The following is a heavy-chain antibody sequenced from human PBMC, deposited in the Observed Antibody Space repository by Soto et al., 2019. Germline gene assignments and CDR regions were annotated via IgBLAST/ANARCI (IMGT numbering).Heavy chain of an antibody. CDR3: TTDSPLGRFLEWPPWFDP. D-gene: IGHD3-3*01. Sequence: GESLKISCAASGFTFSNAWMNWVRQAPGKGLEWVGRIKSKTDGGTTDYAAPVKGRFTISRDDSKNTLYLQMNSLKTEDTAVYYCTTDSPLGRFLEWPPWFDPWGQGTLVTVSS. V-gene: IGHV3-15*07. CDR1: GFTFSNAW. J-gene: IGHJ5*02. CDR2: IKSKTDGGTT.